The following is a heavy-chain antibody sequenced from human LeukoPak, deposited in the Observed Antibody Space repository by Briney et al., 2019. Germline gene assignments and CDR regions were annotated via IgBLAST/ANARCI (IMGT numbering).Heavy chain of an antibody. CDR2: ISGDGSTT. CDR3: SKAPTPTVFYMHY. D-gene: IGHD2/OR15-2a*01. V-gene: IGHV3-43*02. J-gene: IGHJ4*02. Sequence: GGSLRLSCAASGFTFDDYAMHWVRQGPGKGLEWVSYISGDGSTTYYADSVKGRFTISRDNSKTSLYLQMNSLRTEDTALYYCSKAPTPTVFYMHYLRQGTLVTVSS. CDR1: GFTFDDYA.